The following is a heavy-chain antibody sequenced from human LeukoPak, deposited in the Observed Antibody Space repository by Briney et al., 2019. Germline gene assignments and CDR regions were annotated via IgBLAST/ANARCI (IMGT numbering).Heavy chain of an antibody. V-gene: IGHV3-21*01. CDR2: ITISSSYI. CDR1: GFTFSSYS. J-gene: IGHJ6*03. Sequence: GGSLRASCAASGFTFSSYSMTWVRQAPGKGLEWVSSITISSSYIHYADSVKGRFTISRHNAKSSLFLQMNSLRAEDTGVYYCASDSSSSPAYYHYYMDAWGKGTTVTVSS. CDR3: ASDSSSSPAYYHYYMDA. D-gene: IGHD6-13*01.